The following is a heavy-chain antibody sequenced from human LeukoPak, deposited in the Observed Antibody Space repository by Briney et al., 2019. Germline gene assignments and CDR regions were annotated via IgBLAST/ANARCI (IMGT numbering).Heavy chain of an antibody. CDR1: GFTFSSYG. V-gene: IGHV3-30*03. D-gene: IGHD3-16*01. Sequence: PGGSLRLSCAASGFTFSSYGMHWVRQAPGKGLEWVAVISYDGSNKYYADSVKGRFTISRDNAKNSLYLQMNSLRAEDTAVYYCARDRFMDVWGRGTTVTVS. CDR3: ARDRFMDV. CDR2: ISYDGSNK. J-gene: IGHJ6*02.